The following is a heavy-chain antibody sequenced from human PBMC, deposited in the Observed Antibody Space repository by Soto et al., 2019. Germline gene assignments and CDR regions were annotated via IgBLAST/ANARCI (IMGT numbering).Heavy chain of an antibody. J-gene: IGHJ4*02. CDR3: ARARTPGYCSGGSCCPAFDY. D-gene: IGHD2-15*01. CDR1: GGTFSSYT. Sequence: SVKVSFKASGGTFSSYTISWVRQAPGQGLEWMGRIIPILGIANYAQKFQGRVTITADKSTSTAYMELSSLRSEDTAVYYCARARTPGYCSGGSCCPAFDYWGQGTLVTVSS. V-gene: IGHV1-69*02. CDR2: IIPILGIA.